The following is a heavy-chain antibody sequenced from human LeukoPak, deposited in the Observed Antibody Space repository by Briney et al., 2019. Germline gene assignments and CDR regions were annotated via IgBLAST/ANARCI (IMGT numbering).Heavy chain of an antibody. J-gene: IGHJ4*02. CDR2: IDRSSTYI. V-gene: IGHV3-21*01. Sequence: GGSLRLSCAASGFAFSGYSMNWVRQAPGKGLEWGASIDRSSTYIYYADLLKGRFTISRDNANISLYLQMNSLRAEDTAVYYCARDYTAMAHFDFWGQGALVTVSS. D-gene: IGHD5-18*01. CDR3: ARDYTAMAHFDF. CDR1: GFAFSGYS.